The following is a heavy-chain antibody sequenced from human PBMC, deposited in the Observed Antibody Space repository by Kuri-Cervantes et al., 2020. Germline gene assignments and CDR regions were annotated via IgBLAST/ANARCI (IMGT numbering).Heavy chain of an antibody. D-gene: IGHD2-15*01. J-gene: IGHJ2*01. V-gene: IGHV3-11*01. CDR1: GFTFSDYY. Sequence: GGSLRLSCAASGFTFSDYYMSWIRQAPGKGLEWVSYISSSGSTIYYADSVKGRFTISRDNAKNSLYLQMNSLRAEDTAVYYCGRVVDFEAGWYFDLWGRGTLVTVSS. CDR2: ISSSGSTI. CDR3: GRVVDFEAGWYFDL.